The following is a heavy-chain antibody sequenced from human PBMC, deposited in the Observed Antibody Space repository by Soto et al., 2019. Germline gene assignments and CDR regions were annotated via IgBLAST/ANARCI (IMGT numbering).Heavy chain of an antibody. D-gene: IGHD1-1*01. CDR2: IKSKTDGGTT. Sequence: GGSLRLSCAASGFTFSNAWMNWVRQAPGKGLEWVGRIKSKTDGGTTDYAAPVKGRFTISRDDSKNTLYLQMNSLRTEDTAVYYCARDRLRYNWNDFPYYYYGMDVWGQGTTVTVSS. J-gene: IGHJ6*02. CDR1: GFTFSNAW. CDR3: ARDRLRYNWNDFPYYYYGMDV. V-gene: IGHV3-15*07.